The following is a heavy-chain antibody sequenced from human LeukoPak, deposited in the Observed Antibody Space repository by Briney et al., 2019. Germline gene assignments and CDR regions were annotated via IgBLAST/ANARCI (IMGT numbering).Heavy chain of an antibody. CDR2: IFTGDGT. Sequence: PGGSLRLSCAASGLTVSSNYVRWVRQAPGKGLEWVSTIFTGDGTHYADSVKGRFTISRDNSKNTLYLQMNGLRAEDTAVYYCASSGSISGYSDYWGQGTLVTVSS. V-gene: IGHV3-53*01. D-gene: IGHD3-22*01. CDR1: GLTVSSNY. J-gene: IGHJ4*02. CDR3: ASSGSISGYSDY.